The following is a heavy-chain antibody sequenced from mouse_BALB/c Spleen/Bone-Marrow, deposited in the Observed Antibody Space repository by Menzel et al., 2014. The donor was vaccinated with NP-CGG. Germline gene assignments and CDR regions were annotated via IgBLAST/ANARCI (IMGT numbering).Heavy chain of an antibody. CDR3: AKYYYGNSLFAY. CDR2: IDPANGNT. V-gene: IGHV14-3*02. Sequence: VQLQQSGAELVKPGASVKLSCTASGFNIKDTYMHWVKQRPEQGLEWIGRIDPANGNTKYDPKFQGKATITADTSSNTAYLQLSSLTSEYTAVYYCAKYYYGNSLFAYWGQGTLVTVSA. CDR1: GFNIKDTY. J-gene: IGHJ3*01. D-gene: IGHD1-1*01.